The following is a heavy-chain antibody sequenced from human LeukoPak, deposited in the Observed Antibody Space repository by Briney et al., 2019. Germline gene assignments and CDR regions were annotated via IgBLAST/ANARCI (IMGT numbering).Heavy chain of an antibody. CDR1: GFTFRLHY. CDR3: ARRLGYSGYPFDY. J-gene: IGHJ4*02. V-gene: IGHV3-11*06. D-gene: IGHD5-12*01. CDR2: ISGSGIYT. Sequence: GGSLRLSCAPSGFTFRLHYMSCIRQAPGKGLEWVSYISGSGIYTHYADSVKGRFTISRDSAKNSLYLEMNSVRADDTAVYYCARRLGYSGYPFDYWGQGTLVTVSS.